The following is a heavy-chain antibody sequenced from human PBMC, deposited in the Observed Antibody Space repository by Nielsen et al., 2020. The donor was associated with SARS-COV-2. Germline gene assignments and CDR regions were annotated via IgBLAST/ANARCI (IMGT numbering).Heavy chain of an antibody. Sequence: ASVKVSCKASGYTFSNYAMHWVRQAPGQRLELMGWINAGYGNTKYSQKFQGGVTITRDTSASTAYLELSSLRSEDTAVYFCAREGSSWSFDYWGQGTLVTVSS. D-gene: IGHD6-13*01. CDR1: GYTFSNYA. J-gene: IGHJ4*02. CDR3: AREGSSWSFDY. CDR2: INAGYGNT. V-gene: IGHV1-3*01.